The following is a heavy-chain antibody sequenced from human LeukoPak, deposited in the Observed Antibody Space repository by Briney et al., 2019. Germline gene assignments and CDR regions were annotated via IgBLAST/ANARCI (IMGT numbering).Heavy chain of an antibody. D-gene: IGHD6-19*01. CDR2: IYTSGST. J-gene: IGHJ6*03. V-gene: IGHV4-61*02. CDR3: ARVVAVAGTSYYYYYMDV. CDR1: GGSISSGNYC. Sequence: PSETLSLTCTVSGGSISSGNYCWSWIRQPAGKGLEWIGRIYTSGSTNYNPSLKSRVTISVDKSKNQFSLKLSSVTAADTAVYYCARVVAVAGTSYYYYYMDVWGKGTTVTGSS.